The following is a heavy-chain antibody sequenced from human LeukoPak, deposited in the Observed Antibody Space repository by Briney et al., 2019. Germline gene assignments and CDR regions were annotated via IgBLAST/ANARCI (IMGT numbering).Heavy chain of an antibody. CDR1: GGSFSGYY. D-gene: IGHD3-10*01. V-gene: IGHV4-34*01. CDR3: ARSYNRVVLLYY. CDR2: INHSGSS. J-gene: IGHJ4*02. Sequence: SETLSLTCAVYGGSFSGYYWTWIRQPPGKGLEWIGEINHSGSSNYNPFLKSRVTISVDTSKTQFSLKLTSVTAADTAVYYCARSYNRVVLLYYWGQGTLVTVSS.